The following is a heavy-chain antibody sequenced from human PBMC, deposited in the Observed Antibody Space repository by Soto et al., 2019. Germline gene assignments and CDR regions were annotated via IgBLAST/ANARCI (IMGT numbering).Heavy chain of an antibody. V-gene: IGHV3-23*01. D-gene: IGHD2-2*01. Sequence: TFSNWGVRWVRQAAGKGLEWISAISGSGGSTYYADSVKGRFTISRDNSKNTLYLQMNSLRAEDTAVYYCAKDPRVPAANWFDPWGQGTLVTVS. J-gene: IGHJ5*02. CDR3: AKDPRVPAANWFDP. CDR1: TFSNWG. CDR2: ISGSGGST.